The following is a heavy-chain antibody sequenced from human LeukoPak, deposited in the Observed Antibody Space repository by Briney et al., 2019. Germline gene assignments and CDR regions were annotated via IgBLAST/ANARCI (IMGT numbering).Heavy chain of an antibody. V-gene: IGHV4-39*07. CDR2: IYYSGST. J-gene: IGHJ4*02. Sequence: SETLSLTCTVSGGSISSSSYYWGWIRQPPGKGLEWIGSIYYSGSTYYNPSLKSRVTISVDTSKNQFSLKLSSVTAADTAVYYCARDGKGLFDYWGQGTLVTVSS. CDR1: GGSISSSSYY. CDR3: ARDGKGLFDY. D-gene: IGHD3/OR15-3a*01.